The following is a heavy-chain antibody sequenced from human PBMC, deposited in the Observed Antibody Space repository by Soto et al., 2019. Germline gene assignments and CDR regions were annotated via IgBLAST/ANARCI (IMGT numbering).Heavy chain of an antibody. V-gene: IGHV4-61*01. J-gene: IGHJ5*02. CDR1: GGSVSSGSYY. CDR3: ARGFGPTTVVTPLGFDP. Sequence: SETLSLTCTVSGGSVSSGSYYWSWIRQPPGKGLEWIGYIYYSGSTNYNPSLKSRVTISVDTSKNQFSLKLSSVTAADTAVYYCARGFGPTTVVTPLGFDPWGQGTLVTVSS. D-gene: IGHD4-17*01. CDR2: IYYSGST.